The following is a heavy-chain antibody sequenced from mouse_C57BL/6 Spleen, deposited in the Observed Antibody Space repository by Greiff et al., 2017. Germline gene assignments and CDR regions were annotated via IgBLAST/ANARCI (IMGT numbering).Heavy chain of an antibody. V-gene: IGHV1-55*01. D-gene: IGHD1-1*01. CDR2: IYPGSGST. J-gene: IGHJ4*01. Sequence: QVKLQQPGAELVKPGASVKMSCKASGYTFTSYWITWVKQRPGQGLEWIGDIYPGSGSTNYNEKFKSKATLTVDTSSSTAYMQLSRLTSEDSAVYYCARGGLITADYAMDYWGQGTTVTVSS. CDR3: ARGGLITADYAMDY. CDR1: GYTFTSYW.